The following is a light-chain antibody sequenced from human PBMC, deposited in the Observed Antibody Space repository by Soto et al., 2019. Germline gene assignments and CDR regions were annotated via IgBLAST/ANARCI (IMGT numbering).Light chain of an antibody. V-gene: IGKV3-11*01. CDR2: DAS. CDR3: QQRSNWPST. J-gene: IGKJ4*01. CDR1: QSVSGY. Sequence: EIVLTQSPATLSLSPGHRATLSCRASQSVSGYLAWYQPKPGQAPRLLIYDASNRATGIPARFSGSGSGTDFTLAIASLETEDFGVYYCQQRSNWPSTFGGGTKVEI.